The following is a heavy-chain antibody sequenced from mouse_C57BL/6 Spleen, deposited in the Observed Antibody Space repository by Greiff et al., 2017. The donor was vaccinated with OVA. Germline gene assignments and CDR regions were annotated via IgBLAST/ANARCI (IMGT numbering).Heavy chain of an antibody. D-gene: IGHD3-1*01. V-gene: IGHV3-6*01. J-gene: IGHJ4*01. CDR1: GYSITSGYY. CDR2: ISYDGSN. CDR3: ARDLGEFYAMDY. Sequence: VQLKESGPGLVKPSPSLSLTCSVTGYSITSGYYWNWIRQFPGNKLEWMGYISYDGSNNYNPSLKNRISITRDTSKNQFFLKLNSVTTEDTATYYCARDLGEFYAMDYWGQGTSVTVSS.